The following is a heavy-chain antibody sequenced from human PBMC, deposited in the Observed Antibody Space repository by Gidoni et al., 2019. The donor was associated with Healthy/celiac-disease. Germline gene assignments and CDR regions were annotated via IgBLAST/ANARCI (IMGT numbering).Heavy chain of an antibody. CDR1: GFTFSSYG. Sequence: QVQLLESGGRVVQPGRSLRPSCPASGFTFSSYGMHWVRQAPGKGLEWVAVISYDGSSKYYADSVKGRFTISRDNSKNTLDLQMNSLRAEDTAVYYCAKEEVVSFDYWGQGTLVTVSS. J-gene: IGHJ4*02. D-gene: IGHD2-15*01. CDR2: ISYDGSSK. CDR3: AKEEVVSFDY. V-gene: IGHV3-30*18.